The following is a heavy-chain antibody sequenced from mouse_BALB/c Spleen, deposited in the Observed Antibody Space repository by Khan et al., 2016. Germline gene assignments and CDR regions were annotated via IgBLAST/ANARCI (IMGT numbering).Heavy chain of an antibody. V-gene: IGHV2-2*02. J-gene: IGHJ2*01. CDR3: ARNPYGSTYFDY. Sequence: QVTLKESGPGLVQPSQSLSITCTVSGFSLTSYGVHWVRQSPGKGLEWLGVIWSGGSTDYNAAFISRLSISKDNSKSQVFFKMNSLQANDTAIYYCARNPYGSTYFDYWGQGTTLTVSS. D-gene: IGHD1-1*01. CDR2: IWSGGST. CDR1: GFSLTSYG.